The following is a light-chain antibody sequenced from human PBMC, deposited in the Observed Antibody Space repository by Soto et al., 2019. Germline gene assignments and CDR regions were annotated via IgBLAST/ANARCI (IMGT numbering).Light chain of an antibody. J-gene: IGLJ3*02. V-gene: IGLV2-14*01. Sequence: QSALTQPASVSGSPGQSITISCTGTSSDVGGYNYVSWYQQHPGKAPKLVIYEVINRPSGVSNRFSGSKSGNTASLTISGLQAEDEADYYCSSHTSSRTTVFGGGTKLTVL. CDR2: EVI. CDR1: SSDVGGYNY. CDR3: SSHTSSRTTV.